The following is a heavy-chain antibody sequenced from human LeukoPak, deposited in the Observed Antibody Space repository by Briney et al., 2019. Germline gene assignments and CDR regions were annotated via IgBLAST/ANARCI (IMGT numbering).Heavy chain of an antibody. J-gene: IGHJ4*02. Sequence: GSLRLSCAASGFTFNNYAMHWVRQAPGKELEWVAVVSYDGSNKYYADSVRGRFTISRDNSKNALYLQMNSLRVEDTAVYYCARDWIQYSSSWYGGDYWGQGTLVTVSS. CDR2: VSYDGSNK. CDR1: GFTFNNYA. V-gene: IGHV3-30*04. D-gene: IGHD6-13*01. CDR3: ARDWIQYSSSWYGGDY.